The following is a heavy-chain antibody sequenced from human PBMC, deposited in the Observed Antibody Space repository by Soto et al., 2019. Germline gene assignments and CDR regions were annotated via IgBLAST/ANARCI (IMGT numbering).Heavy chain of an antibody. CDR1: GGTFSSYT. CDR3: ARESVGVRGGY. J-gene: IGHJ4*02. Sequence: QVQLVQSGAEVKKPGSSVKVSCKASGGTFSSYTISWVRQAPGQGLEWMGRIIPILGIANYAQKFQGRVTIPADKSPSTAYMELSSLRSEDTAVYYCARESVGVRGGYWGQGTLVTVSS. CDR2: IIPILGIA. D-gene: IGHD1-26*01. V-gene: IGHV1-69*08.